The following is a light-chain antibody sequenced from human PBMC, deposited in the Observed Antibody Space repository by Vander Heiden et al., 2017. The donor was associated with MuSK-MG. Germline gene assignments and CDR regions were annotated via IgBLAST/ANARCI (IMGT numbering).Light chain of an antibody. J-gene: IGKJ2*01. CDR1: HSLVWSDGRTY. V-gene: IGKV2D-29*01. CDR2: AVS. Sequence: EIVMTQTPLSLSVTPGQPASISCKSSHSLVWSDGRTYLWWYLQKPGQPPQLLIYAVSIRFSVVPDRFSGSGSVTEFTLKISRVEAEDVGTYYCMQSRQHQYTLGHGTKLEIK. CDR3: MQSRQHQYT.